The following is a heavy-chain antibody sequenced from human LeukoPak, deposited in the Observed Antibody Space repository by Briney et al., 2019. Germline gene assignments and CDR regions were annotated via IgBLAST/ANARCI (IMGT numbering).Heavy chain of an antibody. V-gene: IGHV3-23*01. CDR3: ARDRAAFDS. CDR1: GFTFSSLP. D-gene: IGHD6-25*01. CDR2: ITGRGGNT. J-gene: IGHJ4*02. Sequence: SGGSLRHSCAASGFTFSSLPMSWVRQAPGKGLQWVSGITGRGGNTYYADSVEGRFTISRDNSKNTLSLQMDSLRAEDTAIYYLARDRAAFDSWGQGTLVTVSS.